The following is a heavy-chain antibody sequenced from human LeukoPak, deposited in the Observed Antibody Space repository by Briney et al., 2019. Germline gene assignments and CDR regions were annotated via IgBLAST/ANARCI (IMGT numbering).Heavy chain of an antibody. CDR3: ARVGGDLLNGYFDY. V-gene: IGHV3-66*02. CDR1: AFTVRNNY. D-gene: IGHD2-21*02. J-gene: IGHJ4*02. CDR2: TYNGDST. Sequence: SGGSLRLSCAASAFTVRNNYMIRAPQAPGKGRVGLSVTYNGDSTYYADSVRDRFTISRDNSKNTLFLQVNSLRAEDTAVYYCARVGGDLLNGYFDYWGQGNLVTVSS.